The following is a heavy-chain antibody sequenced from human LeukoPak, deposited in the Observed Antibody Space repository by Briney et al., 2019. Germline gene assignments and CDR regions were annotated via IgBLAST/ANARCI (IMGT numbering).Heavy chain of an antibody. CDR2: IYYSGST. D-gene: IGHD3-22*01. V-gene: IGHV4-59*12. J-gene: IGHJ4*02. Sequence: SETLSLTCTVSGGSISSYYWSWIRQPPGKGLEWIGYIYYSGSTNYNPSLKSRVTISVDTSKNQFSLKLSSVTAADTAVYYCARDYYDSSGYYFFDYWGQGTLVTVSS. CDR1: GGSISSYY. CDR3: ARDYYDSSGYYFFDY.